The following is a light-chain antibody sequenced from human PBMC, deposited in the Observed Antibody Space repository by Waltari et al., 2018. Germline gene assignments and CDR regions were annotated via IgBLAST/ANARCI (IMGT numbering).Light chain of an antibody. V-gene: IGKV1-39*01. J-gene: IGKJ1*01. CDR3: QESYSFTRT. Sequence: DFQMTQSPSSLSASVGDRVTITCRASKTISRYLNWYQQKPGKAPNLLLYAASSLQSGVPSRFSGSGSGRDFTLIITSLQPEDFATYYCQESYSFTRTFGQGTKVEIK. CDR2: AAS. CDR1: KTISRY.